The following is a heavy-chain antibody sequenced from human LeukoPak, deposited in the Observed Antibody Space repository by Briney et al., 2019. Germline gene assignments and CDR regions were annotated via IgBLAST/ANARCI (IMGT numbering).Heavy chain of an antibody. CDR1: GGTISSYY. J-gene: IGHJ6*03. CDR2: IYISGST. V-gene: IGHV4-4*07. CDR3: ARVGGIRLHMYYYYMDV. D-gene: IGHD3-16*01. Sequence: PSETLSLTCTVSGGTISSYYWSWIRQPAGKGLEWIGRIYISGSTNYNPSLKSRVTMSVDTSKNQFSLKLSSVTAADTAVYYCARVGGIRLHMYYYYMDVWGKGTTVTVSS.